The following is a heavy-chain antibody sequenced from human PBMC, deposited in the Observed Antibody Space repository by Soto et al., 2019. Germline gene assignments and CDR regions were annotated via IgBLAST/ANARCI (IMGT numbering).Heavy chain of an antibody. CDR2: IIPILGIA. V-gene: IGHV1-69*08. Sequence: QVQLVQSGAEVKKPGSSVKVSCKASGGTFSSYTISWVRQAPGQGLEWMGRIIPILGIANYAQKFQGRVTITADKATSTAYMELSSLRAEDTAVYYCAREATYLINWGQGTLVTVSS. CDR1: GGTFSSYT. J-gene: IGHJ4*02. CDR3: AREATYLIN.